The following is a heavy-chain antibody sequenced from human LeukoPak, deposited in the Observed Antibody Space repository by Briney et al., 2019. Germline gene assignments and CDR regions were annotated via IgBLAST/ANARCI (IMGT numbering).Heavy chain of an antibody. J-gene: IGHJ4*02. D-gene: IGHD1-26*01. CDR3: ARSNSGSYYHFDY. Sequence: ASVKVSCKASRYTFTNYGITWVRQAPGQGLEWMGWISTYNDNTNYAQKFQGRVTMSTDTSTSTAYMELRGLTSDDTAVYYCARSNSGSYYHFDYWGQGTLVTVSS. V-gene: IGHV1-18*01. CDR1: RYTFTNYG. CDR2: ISTYNDNT.